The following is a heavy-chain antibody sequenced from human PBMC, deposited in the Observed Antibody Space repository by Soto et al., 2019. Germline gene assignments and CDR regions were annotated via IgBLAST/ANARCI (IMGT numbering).Heavy chain of an antibody. CDR1: GYTFTSYD. Sequence: QVQLVQSGAEVKKPGASVMVSCKASGYTFTSYDINLVRQATGQGLEWMGWMNPNSGNTGYAQKFQGRVTMTRNTSISTAYMELSSLRSEDTAVYYCARVPTYYDFWSGYSTGWFDPWGQGTLVTVSS. V-gene: IGHV1-8*01. CDR2: MNPNSGNT. D-gene: IGHD3-3*01. J-gene: IGHJ5*02. CDR3: ARVPTYYDFWSGYSTGWFDP.